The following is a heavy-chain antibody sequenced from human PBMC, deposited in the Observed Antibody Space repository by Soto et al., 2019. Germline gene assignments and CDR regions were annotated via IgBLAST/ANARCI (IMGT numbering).Heavy chain of an antibody. J-gene: IGHJ4*01. CDR1: GGSISSGGYS. CDR2: IYYTGKT. CDR3: ARTLGDRQPFDY. D-gene: IGHD2-21*01. Sequence: SETLSLTCAVSGGSISSGGYSWSWIRQPPGKGLEWIAYIYYTGKTNYNPSLKSRVTISIDTSMNQFSLKLSSVTAADTAVYYCARTLGDRQPFDYWGHRTLVTVSS. V-gene: IGHV4-61*08.